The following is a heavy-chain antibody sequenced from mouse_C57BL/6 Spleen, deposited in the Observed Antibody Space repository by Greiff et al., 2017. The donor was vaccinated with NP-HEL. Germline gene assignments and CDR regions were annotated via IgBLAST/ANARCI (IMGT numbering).Heavy chain of an antibody. J-gene: IGHJ2*01. CDR2: ISDGGSYT. D-gene: IGHD2-3*01. V-gene: IGHV5-4*01. CDR1: GFTFSSYA. Sequence: EVKVVESGGGSVKPGGSLKLSCAASGFTFSSYAMSWVRQTPEKRLEWVATISDGGSYTYYPDNVKGRFTISRDNAKNNLYLQMSHLKSEDTAMYYCAREIYDGYRTDYFDYWGQGTTLTVSS. CDR3: AREIYDGYRTDYFDY.